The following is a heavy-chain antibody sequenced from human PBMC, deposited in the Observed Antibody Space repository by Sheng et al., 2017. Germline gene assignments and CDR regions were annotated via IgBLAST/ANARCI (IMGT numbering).Heavy chain of an antibody. CDR1: GFTFSSYG. D-gene: IGHD6-19*01. CDR2: IRYDGSNK. CDR3: AKDGILYSSGWHIDY. V-gene: IGHV3-30*02. Sequence: QVQLVESGGGVVQPGGSLRLSCAASGFTFSSYGMHWVRQAPGKGLEWVAFIRYDGSNKYYADSVKGRFTISRDNSKNTLYLQMNSLRAEDTAVYYCAKDGILYSSGWHIDYWGQGTLVTVSS. J-gene: IGHJ4*02.